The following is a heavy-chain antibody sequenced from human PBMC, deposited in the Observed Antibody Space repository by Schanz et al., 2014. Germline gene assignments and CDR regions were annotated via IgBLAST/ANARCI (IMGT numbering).Heavy chain of an antibody. CDR2: IWYDENNK. CDR1: GFTFSSYG. CDR3: ARDTSYGMDV. V-gene: IGHV3-33*01. J-gene: IGHJ6*02. Sequence: QVQLVESGGGVVQFGRSLRLSCVASGFTFSSYGMHWVRQAPGKGLEWVAVIWYDENNKYYADSVKGRFTMSRDDSKNTLYLQMNSLRAEDTAVYYCARDTSYGMDVWGQGTTVTVSS.